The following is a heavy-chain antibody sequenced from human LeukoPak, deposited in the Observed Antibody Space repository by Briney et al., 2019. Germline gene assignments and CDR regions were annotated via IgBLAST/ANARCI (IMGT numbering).Heavy chain of an antibody. CDR3: ARPRYSSALDAFDI. Sequence: GGSLRLSCAASGFTFSSYAMSWVRQAPGKGLEWVSAISGSGGSTYYADSVKGRFTISRDNSKNTLYLQMNSLRDDDTAIYYCARPRYSSALDAFDIWGQGTMVTVSS. CDR2: ISGSGGST. V-gene: IGHV3-23*01. J-gene: IGHJ3*02. D-gene: IGHD6-25*01. CDR1: GFTFSSYA.